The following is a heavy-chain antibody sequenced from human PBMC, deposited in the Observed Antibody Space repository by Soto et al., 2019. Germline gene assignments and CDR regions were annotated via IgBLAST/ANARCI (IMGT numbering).Heavy chain of an antibody. CDR3: ARDNDGGYDRSRTENYFDY. Sequence: QVQLVQSGAEVKKPGSSVKVSCKASGGTFSSYTISWVRQAPGQGLEWMGRIIPILGIANYAQKFQGRVTITADKSTSTAYMELSSLRSEDTAVYYCARDNDGGYDRSRTENYFDYWGQGTLVTVSS. CDR2: IIPILGIA. J-gene: IGHJ4*02. D-gene: IGHD5-12*01. CDR1: GGTFSSYT. V-gene: IGHV1-69*08.